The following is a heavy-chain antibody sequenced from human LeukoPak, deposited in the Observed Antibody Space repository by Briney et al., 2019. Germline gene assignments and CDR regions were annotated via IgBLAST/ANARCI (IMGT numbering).Heavy chain of an antibody. V-gene: IGHV4-59*01. J-gene: IGHJ6*02. CDR2: IYYSGST. CDR1: GGSISRYY. CDR3: ARDYYYYYGMDV. Sequence: PSETLSLTCTVSGGSISRYYRSWVRQPPGKGLEWIGYIYYSGSTNYNPSLKSRVTISVDTSKNQFSLKLSSVTAAGTAVYYCARDYYYYYGMDVWGQGTTVTVSS.